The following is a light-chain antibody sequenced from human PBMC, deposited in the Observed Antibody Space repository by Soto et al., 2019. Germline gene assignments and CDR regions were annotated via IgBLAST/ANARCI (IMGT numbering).Light chain of an antibody. J-gene: IGKJ4*01. CDR1: QDISKY. V-gene: IGKV1-33*01. CDR2: DVF. CDR3: PQYDQLPIT. Sequence: DIQMTQSASPLPASFGDTVTISCQARQDISKYLNWFQQKPRKAPKLLIYDVFNVETGVPSRFSGRGSGTDFTLIISNLQPEDFATYYGPQYDQLPITCGGGPKVDI.